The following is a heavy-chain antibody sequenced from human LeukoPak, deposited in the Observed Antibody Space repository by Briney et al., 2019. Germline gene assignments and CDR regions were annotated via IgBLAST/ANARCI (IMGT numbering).Heavy chain of an antibody. CDR3: ARDRIPHSGWYNEFDY. J-gene: IGHJ4*02. Sequence: PWGSLRLSCAASGFTFSSYAMHWVRQAPGKGLEWVAVISYDGSNKYYADSVKGRFTISRDNSKNTLYLQMNSLRAEDTAVYYCARDRIPHSGWYNEFDYWGQGTLVTVSS. D-gene: IGHD6-19*01. CDR1: GFTFSSYA. CDR2: ISYDGSNK. V-gene: IGHV3-30-3*01.